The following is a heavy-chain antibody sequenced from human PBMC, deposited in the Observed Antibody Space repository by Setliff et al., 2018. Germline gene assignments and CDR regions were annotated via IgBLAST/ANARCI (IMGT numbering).Heavy chain of an antibody. V-gene: IGHV3-21*01. Sequence: GGSLRLSCAASGFTFSTYSLIWVRQAPGTGLEWVSSISPSSSHTYYADSAEGRFTISRDNAKNSLYLQLNSLRAEDTAVYYCARAKGTTMATQYFDYWGQGTLVTVSS. J-gene: IGHJ4*02. D-gene: IGHD3-10*01. CDR3: ARAKGTTMATQYFDY. CDR2: ISPSSSHT. CDR1: GFTFSTYS.